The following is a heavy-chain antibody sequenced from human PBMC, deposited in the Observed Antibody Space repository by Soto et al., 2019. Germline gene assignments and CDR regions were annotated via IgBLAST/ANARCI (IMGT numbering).Heavy chain of an antibody. V-gene: IGHV4-34*01. CDR3: ARGTLPLITMVRGVAYYSYGMDV. J-gene: IGHJ6*02. Sequence: SETLSLTCAVYGGSFSGYYWSWIRQPPGKGLEWIGEINHSGSTNYNPSLKSRVTISVDTSKNQFSLKLSSVTAADTAVYYCARGTLPLITMVRGVAYYSYGMDVWGQGTTVTVSS. CDR2: INHSGST. D-gene: IGHD3-10*01. CDR1: GGSFSGYY.